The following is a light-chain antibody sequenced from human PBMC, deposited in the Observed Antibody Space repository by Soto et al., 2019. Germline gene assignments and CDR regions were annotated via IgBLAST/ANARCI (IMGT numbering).Light chain of an antibody. CDR2: DVS. Sequence: QSALTQPASVSGSPGQSITISCTGTSSDVGSYKYVSWYLQNPGKAPKLLIYDVSNRPSGVSNRFSGSKSGNTASLTISGIQAEDEADYFCSSYTTSSNVIFGGGTKVTVL. CDR1: SSDVGSYKY. CDR3: SSYTTSSNVI. J-gene: IGLJ2*01. V-gene: IGLV2-14*01.